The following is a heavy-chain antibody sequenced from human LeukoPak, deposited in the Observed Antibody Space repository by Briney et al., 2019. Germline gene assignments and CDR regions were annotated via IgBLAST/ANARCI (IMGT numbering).Heavy chain of an antibody. J-gene: IGHJ5*02. CDR3: AKDRRVGQLLLLS. V-gene: IGHV3-23*01. D-gene: IGHD2-15*01. CDR2: ISGGGGST. Sequence: PGGSLSLSCAASGLTFSSYAMTWVRQAPGMGLEWVSTISGGGGSTYYADSVKGRFTISRDNSKNTLYLQMNNLRAEDTAVYYRAKDRRVGQLLLLSWGQGTLVTVSS. CDR1: GLTFSSYA.